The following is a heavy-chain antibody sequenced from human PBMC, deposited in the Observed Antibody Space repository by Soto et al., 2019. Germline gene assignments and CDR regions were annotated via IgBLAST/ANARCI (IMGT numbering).Heavy chain of an antibody. Sequence: SGPTLVNPTQTLTLTCTFSGFSLSTSGMCVSWIRQPPGKALEWLARIDWDDDKYYSTSLKTRLTISKDTSKNQVVLTMTNMDPVDTATYYCARIRLINLVWVIVVVSAAIPHYSNVMDVWAQGTSVIGSS. CDR2: IDWDDDK. D-gene: IGHD2-2*01. V-gene: IGHV2-70*11. CDR3: ARIRLINLVWVIVVVSAAIPHYSNVMDV. J-gene: IGHJ6*02. CDR1: GFSLSTSGMC.